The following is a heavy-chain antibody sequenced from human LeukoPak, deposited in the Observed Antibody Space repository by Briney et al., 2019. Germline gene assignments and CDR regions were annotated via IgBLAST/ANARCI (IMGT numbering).Heavy chain of an antibody. J-gene: IGHJ4*02. CDR3: ARELSYGDYGDY. Sequence: GRSLRLSCAASGFTFSSYGMHWVRQAPGKGLEWVAVIWYDGSNKYYADSVKGRFTISRDNSKNTLYLQMDSLRAEDTAVYYCARELSYGDYGDYWGQGTLVTVSS. D-gene: IGHD4-17*01. CDR1: GFTFSSYG. V-gene: IGHV3-33*01. CDR2: IWYDGSNK.